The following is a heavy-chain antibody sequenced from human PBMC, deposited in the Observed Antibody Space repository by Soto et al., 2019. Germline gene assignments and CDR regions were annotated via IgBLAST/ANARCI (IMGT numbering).Heavy chain of an antibody. V-gene: IGHV4-39*01. CDR2: IYYSGST. D-gene: IGHD6-19*01. CDR3: ARQSSSGWYMDGFDI. CDR1: GGSISRSSYY. J-gene: IGHJ3*02. Sequence: SETLSLTCTVPGGSISRSSYYWGWIRQPPGEGLEWIGSIYYSGSTYYNPSLKSRVTISVDTSKNLFSLKLSSVTAADTAVYYCARQSSSGWYMDGFDIWGQGTMVTVSS.